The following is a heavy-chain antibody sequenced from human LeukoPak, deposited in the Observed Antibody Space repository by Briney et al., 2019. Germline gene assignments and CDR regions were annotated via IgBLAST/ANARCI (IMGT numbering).Heavy chain of an antibody. V-gene: IGHV4-39*01. Sequence: SETLSLTCTVSGGSISSTTYYWGWIRQPPGKGLEWIGSIHYRGSTYYNAPFKSRVTISVDTSKNQFSLKLSSVTAADTAVYYCARLAAAKSNVLLWFGELFFDYWGQGTLVTVPS. CDR2: IHYRGST. J-gene: IGHJ4*02. CDR1: GGSISSTTYY. CDR3: ARLAAAKSNVLLWFGELFFDY. D-gene: IGHD3-10*01.